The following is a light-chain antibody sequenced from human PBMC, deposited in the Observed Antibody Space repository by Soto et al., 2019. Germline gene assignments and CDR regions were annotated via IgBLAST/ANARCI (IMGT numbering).Light chain of an antibody. CDR1: SSNIGNNY. CDR3: GKWDSSLSAYV. CDR2: DNN. V-gene: IGLV1-51*01. J-gene: IGLJ1*01. Sequence: QSVLTQPPSVSAAPGQKVTISCSGSSSNIGNNYVSWYQQLPGTAPKLLIYDNNKRPSGIPDRFSGSKSGTSATLCITGLQTGDEADYYCGKWDSSLSAYVFGTGTKVTVL.